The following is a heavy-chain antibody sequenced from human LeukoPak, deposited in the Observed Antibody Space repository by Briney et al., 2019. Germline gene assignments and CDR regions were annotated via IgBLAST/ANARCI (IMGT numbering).Heavy chain of an antibody. Sequence: GRSPRLSCAASGFTFSSYGMHWVRQAPGKGLEWVAVIWYDGSNKYYADSVKGRFTISRDNSKNALYLQMNSLRAEDTAVYYCARDRQLAEFIDYWGQGTLVTVSS. CDR1: GFTFSSYG. V-gene: IGHV3-33*01. CDR3: ARDRQLAEFIDY. J-gene: IGHJ4*02. D-gene: IGHD6-13*01. CDR2: IWYDGSNK.